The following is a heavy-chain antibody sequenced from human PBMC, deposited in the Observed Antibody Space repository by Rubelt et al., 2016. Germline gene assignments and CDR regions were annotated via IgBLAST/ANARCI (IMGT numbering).Heavy chain of an antibody. D-gene: IGHD6-13*01. CDR3: ANAEAAAAPGDY. CDR1: GFTFSSYG. J-gene: IGHJ4*02. CDR2: ISYDGSNK. Sequence: VQLVESGGGLVQPGRSLRLSCAASGFTFSSYGMHWVRQAPGKGLEWVAVISYDGSNKYYADSVKGRFTISRDNSKNTLYLQMNSLRAEDTAVYYCANAEAAAAPGDYWGQGTLVTVSS. V-gene: IGHV3-30*18.